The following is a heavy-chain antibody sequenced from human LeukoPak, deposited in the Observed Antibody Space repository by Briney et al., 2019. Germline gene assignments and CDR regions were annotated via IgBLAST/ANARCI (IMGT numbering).Heavy chain of an antibody. Sequence: GGSVKVPCKASGYTFTSYDINWVRQATGQGLEWIGWINPNSGNTGYAQKFQGRVTMTRNTSISTAYMELSSLRSEDTAVYYCARGSLSRFLEWFDYYYYYMDVWGKGTTVTVSS. CDR3: ARGSLSRFLEWFDYYYYYMDV. V-gene: IGHV1-8*01. CDR1: GYTFTSYD. CDR2: INPNSGNT. J-gene: IGHJ6*03. D-gene: IGHD3-3*01.